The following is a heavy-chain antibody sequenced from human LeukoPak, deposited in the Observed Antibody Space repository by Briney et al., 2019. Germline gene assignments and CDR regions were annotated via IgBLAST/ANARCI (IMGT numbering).Heavy chain of an antibody. D-gene: IGHD4-17*01. Sequence: PSETLSLTCAVSGYSISSAYYWGWIRQPPGKGLEWIGNIYHSGGIYYNPSLKSRVTISVDTSKSHFSLKLYSVTAADTAVYYCASGTVTNRFDPWGQGTLVTVSS. J-gene: IGHJ5*02. V-gene: IGHV4-38-2*01. CDR1: GYSISSAYY. CDR3: ASGTVTNRFDP. CDR2: IYHSGGI.